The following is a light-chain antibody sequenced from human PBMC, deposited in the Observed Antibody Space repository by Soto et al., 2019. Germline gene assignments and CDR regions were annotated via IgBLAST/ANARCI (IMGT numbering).Light chain of an antibody. V-gene: IGKV3-15*01. CDR1: QSVSSR. Sequence: EIVMTQSPATLSVSPGERATLSCRASQSVSSRLAWYQAKPGQAPRLLIYGASIRATGIPVRFSGSGSGTEFTLTNSSLQSEDFAVYYCQQYNNWPPLTFGGGTKVEIK. CDR2: GAS. CDR3: QQYNNWPPLT. J-gene: IGKJ4*01.